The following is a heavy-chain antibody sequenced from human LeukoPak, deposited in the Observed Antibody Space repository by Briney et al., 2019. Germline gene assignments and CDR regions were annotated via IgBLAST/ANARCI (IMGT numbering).Heavy chain of an antibody. CDR3: AKGGSSGYYFPYYFDY. CDR2: IGGSGDST. CDR1: AFTFSSYA. Sequence: GGSLRLSCAASAFTFSSYAMTWVRQAPGKGLDWVSTIGGSGDSTSYADSVKGRFTISRDSSKNTLFLQMNSLRAEDTAVYYCAKGGSSGYYFPYYFDYWGQGTLVTVSS. J-gene: IGHJ4*02. V-gene: IGHV3-23*01. D-gene: IGHD3-22*01.